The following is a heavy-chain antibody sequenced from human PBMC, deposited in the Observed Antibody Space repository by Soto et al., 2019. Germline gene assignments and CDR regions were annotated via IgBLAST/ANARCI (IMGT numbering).Heavy chain of an antibody. CDR1: GGSISSNKW. V-gene: IGHV4-4*02. J-gene: IGHJ6*02. CDR2: INHSGNT. Sequence: SETLSLTCAVSGGSISSNKWWSWVRQPPGKGLEWIGEINHSGNTNYNPSLKSRVTISLDKSNNQFSLKLTSVTAADTAVYYCARALTDAEGFGYYYGMDVWGQGATVTVSS. CDR3: ARALTDAEGFGYYYGMDV. D-gene: IGHD3-10*01.